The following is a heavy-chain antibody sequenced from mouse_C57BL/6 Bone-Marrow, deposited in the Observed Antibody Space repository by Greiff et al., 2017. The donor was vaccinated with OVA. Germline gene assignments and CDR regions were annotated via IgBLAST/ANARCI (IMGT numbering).Heavy chain of an antibody. D-gene: IGHD2-1*01. Sequence: EVHLVESGAELVRPGASVKLSCTASGFNIKDDYMHWVKQRPEQGLEWIGWIDPENGDTEYASKFQGKATITADTSSNTAYLQLSSLTSEDTAVYYCTTFYGNLDWYFDVWGTGTTVTVSS. CDR1: GFNIKDDY. V-gene: IGHV14-4*01. J-gene: IGHJ1*03. CDR3: TTFYGNLDWYFDV. CDR2: IDPENGDT.